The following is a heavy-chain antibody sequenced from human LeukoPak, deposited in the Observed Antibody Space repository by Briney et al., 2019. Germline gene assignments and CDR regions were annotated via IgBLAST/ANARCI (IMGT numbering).Heavy chain of an antibody. V-gene: IGHV3-23*01. Sequence: GGSLRLSCAASGFTFTTYAMSWVRQTPGKGLEWVSTFSGSVDTTYHAASVKGRFTISRDNSKNTVYLQMNSLRAEDTAVYYCAKASAGTCSGARCYYFDSWGQGTPVTVSS. D-gene: IGHD2-15*01. CDR1: GFTFTTYA. CDR3: AKASAGTCSGARCYYFDS. CDR2: FSGSVDTT. J-gene: IGHJ4*02.